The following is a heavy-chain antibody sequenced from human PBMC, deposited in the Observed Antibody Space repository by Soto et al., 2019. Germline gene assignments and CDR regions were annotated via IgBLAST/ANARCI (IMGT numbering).Heavy chain of an antibody. D-gene: IGHD2-2*01. Sequence: GASVKVSCKASGGTFSSYAMSWVRQAPGKGLKWVSAISGSGGSTYYADSVKGRFTISRDNSKNTLYLQMNSLRDEDTAVYYCAKDLTSTSRTPELWGQGTLVTVS. CDR2: ISGSGGST. V-gene: IGHV3-23*01. J-gene: IGHJ4*02. CDR3: AKDLTSTSRTPEL. CDR1: GGTFSSYA.